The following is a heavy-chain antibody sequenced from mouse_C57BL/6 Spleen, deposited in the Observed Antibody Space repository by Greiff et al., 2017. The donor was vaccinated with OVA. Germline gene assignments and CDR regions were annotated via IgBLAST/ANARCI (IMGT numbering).Heavy chain of an antibody. CDR3: TRDRTGTRFAD. Sequence: EVKLMESGEGLVKPGGSLKLSCAASGFTFSSYAMSWVRQTPEKRLEWVAYISSGGDYIYYADTVKGRFTISRDHARNTLYLQMSSLKSEDTAMYYCTRDRTGTRFADWGQGTLVTVSA. CDR2: ISSGGDYI. CDR1: GFTFSSYA. D-gene: IGHD4-1*01. J-gene: IGHJ3*01. V-gene: IGHV5-9-1*02.